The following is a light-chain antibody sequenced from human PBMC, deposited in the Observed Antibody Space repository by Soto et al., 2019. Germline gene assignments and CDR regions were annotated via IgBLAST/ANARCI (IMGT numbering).Light chain of an antibody. CDR2: EAS. CDR3: QQYSRWPRET. J-gene: IGKJ3*01. V-gene: IGKV3-11*01. CDR1: QSVSNY. Sequence: EIVLTQSPATLSLSPGDRVTLSCRASQSVSNYLSWYQQKPGQAPRLLIYEASKRATGIPARFSGSGSGTDFTLPISSLETEDFAVYFCQQYSRWPRETFGPGTKVDIK.